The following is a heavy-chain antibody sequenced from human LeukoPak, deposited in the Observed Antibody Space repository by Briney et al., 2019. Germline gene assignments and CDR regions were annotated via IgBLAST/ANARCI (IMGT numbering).Heavy chain of an antibody. CDR1: GGSFSGYY. D-gene: IGHD6-19*01. Sequence: SETLSLTCAAYGGSFSGYYWSWIRQSPGKGLEWIGEINHSGSTTYNPSLKSRVTISVDTSKNQFSLKLRNVTAADTAVYYCASSGWYRGYWGQGTLVTVSS. CDR2: INHSGST. CDR3: ASSGWYRGY. V-gene: IGHV4-34*01. J-gene: IGHJ4*02.